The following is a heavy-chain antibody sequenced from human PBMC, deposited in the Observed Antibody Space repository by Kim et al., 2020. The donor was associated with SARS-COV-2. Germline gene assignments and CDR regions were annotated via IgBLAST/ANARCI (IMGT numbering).Heavy chain of an antibody. J-gene: IGHJ4*02. D-gene: IGHD3-22*01. CDR2: ISYDGSNK. CDR3: AREFYDSSGYYFDY. CDR1: GFTFSSYA. Sequence: GGSLRLSCAASGFTFSSYAMHWVRQAPGKGLEWVAVISYDGSNKYYADSVKSRFTISRDNSKNTLYLQMNSLRAEDTAVYYCAREFYDSSGYYFDYWGQG. V-gene: IGHV3-30*04.